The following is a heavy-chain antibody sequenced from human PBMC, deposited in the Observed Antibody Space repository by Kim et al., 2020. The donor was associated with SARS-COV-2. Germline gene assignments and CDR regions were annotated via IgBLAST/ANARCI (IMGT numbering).Heavy chain of an antibody. CDR2: ISSTGTFL. CDR1: GITFNKNT. Sequence: GGSLRLSCSTSGITFNKNTMNWVRQAPGKGLEWVSSISSTGTFLYYADSVKGRFTISRDNARNSLYLQMRNLRAEDTAVYYCVTVSGYCSGSSCFHLANWGQGTLVTVSS. J-gene: IGHJ4*02. V-gene: IGHV3-21*01. CDR3: VTVSGYCSGSSCFHLAN. D-gene: IGHD2-2*01.